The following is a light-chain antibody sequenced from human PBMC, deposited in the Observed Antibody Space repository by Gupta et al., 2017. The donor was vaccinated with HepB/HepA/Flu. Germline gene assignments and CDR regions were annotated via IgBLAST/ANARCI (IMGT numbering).Light chain of an antibody. J-gene: IGKJ1*01. CDR3: QQYYTTPRT. CDR2: WAS. V-gene: IGKV4-1*01. Sequence: DIVMTQSPDSLAVSLGERATINCKSSQSVLNSSNNKNYLAWYQQEPGQPPKLLIYWASTRESGVPDRFSGSGSGTDFTLTISSLQAEDVAVYYCQQYYTTPRTFGQGTKVEIK. CDR1: QSVLNSSNNKNY.